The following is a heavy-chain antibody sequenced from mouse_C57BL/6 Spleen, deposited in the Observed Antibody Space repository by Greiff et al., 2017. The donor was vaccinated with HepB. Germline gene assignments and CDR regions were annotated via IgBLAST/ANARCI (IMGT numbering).Heavy chain of an antibody. D-gene: IGHD1-1*01. CDR1: GFTFSSYA. CDR3: ARDEVYYGRGYFDV. CDR2: ISDGGSYT. V-gene: IGHV5-4*01. J-gene: IGHJ1*03. Sequence: EVKLEESGGGLVKPGGSLKLSCAASGFTFSSYAMSWVRQTPEKRLEWVATISDGGSYTYYPDNVKGRFTISRDNAKNNLYLQMSHLKSEDTAMYYCARDEVYYGRGYFDVWGTGTTVTVSS.